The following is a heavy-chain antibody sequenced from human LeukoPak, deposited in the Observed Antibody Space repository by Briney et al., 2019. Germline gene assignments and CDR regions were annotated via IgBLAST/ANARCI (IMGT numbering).Heavy chain of an antibody. Sequence: GGSLRLSCAASGFTFSTSSINWVRQAPGKGLDWVASISSSSRDTYYADSVKGRFTISRDNAKNSLYLQMNSLRAEDTAVYYCARSGYSSSGSVPWGQGTLVTVSS. CDR3: ARSGYSSSGSVP. CDR1: GFTFSTSS. D-gene: IGHD6-13*01. J-gene: IGHJ5*02. CDR2: ISSSSRDT. V-gene: IGHV3-21*01.